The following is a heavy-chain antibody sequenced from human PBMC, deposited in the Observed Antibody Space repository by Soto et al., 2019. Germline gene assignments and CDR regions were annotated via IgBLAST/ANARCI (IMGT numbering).Heavy chain of an antibody. D-gene: IGHD5-18*01. CDR1: GFTFSKYW. CDR2: INQDGSEK. J-gene: IGHJ4*02. Sequence: EVQLVESGGGLVQPGASLRLSCAGSGFTFSKYWMKWVRQAPGKGLEWVANINQDGSEKHHVDSVKGRFTISRDNAKNSVYLQMDSLRPEDTAVYYCARWIQKRLSEDDCWGQGTQVTVSS. V-gene: IGHV3-7*03. CDR3: ARWIQKRLSEDDC.